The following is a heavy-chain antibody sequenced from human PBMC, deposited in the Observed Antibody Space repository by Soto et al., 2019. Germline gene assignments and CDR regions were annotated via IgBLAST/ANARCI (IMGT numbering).Heavy chain of an antibody. CDR3: ARDQESYYYGSGSYYHRSYFDY. J-gene: IGHJ4*02. Sequence: LRLSCAASGFTFSSYGMHWVRQAPGKGLEWVAVIWYDGSNKYYADSVKGRFTISRDNSKNTLYLQMNSLRAEDTAVYYCARDQESYYYGSGSYYHRSYFDYWGQGTMVTVSS. CDR1: GFTFSSYG. V-gene: IGHV3-33*01. D-gene: IGHD3-10*01. CDR2: IWYDGSNK.